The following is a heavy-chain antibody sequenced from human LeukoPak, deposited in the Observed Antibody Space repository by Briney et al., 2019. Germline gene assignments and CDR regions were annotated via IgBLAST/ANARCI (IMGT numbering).Heavy chain of an antibody. CDR2: ISGSGGST. J-gene: IGHJ3*02. V-gene: IGHV3-23*01. D-gene: IGHD3-9*01. Sequence: GGSLRLSCAASGFTFSSYAMSWVRQAPGKGLERVSAISGSGGSTYYADSVKGRFTISRDNSKDTLYLQMNSLRAEDTAVYYCAKVSSPYDILTGYYTLDAFDIRGQGTMVTVSS. CDR1: GFTFSSYA. CDR3: AKVSSPYDILTGYYTLDAFDI.